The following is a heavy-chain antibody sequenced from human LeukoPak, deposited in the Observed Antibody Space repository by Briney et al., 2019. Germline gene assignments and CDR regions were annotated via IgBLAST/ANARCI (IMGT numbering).Heavy chain of an antibody. V-gene: IGHV3-7*01. J-gene: IGHJ4*02. CDR3: ASQSRDYYDSSGYPRFDY. CDR1: GFTFSSYW. CDR2: IKRDGSEK. Sequence: GGSLSLSCAASGFTFSSYWMSWVRQAPGKGLEWVANIKRDGSEKYYVDSVKGRFTISRDNAKNSLYLQMNSLRAEDTAVYYCASQSRDYYDSSGYPRFDYWGQGTLVTVSS. D-gene: IGHD3-22*01.